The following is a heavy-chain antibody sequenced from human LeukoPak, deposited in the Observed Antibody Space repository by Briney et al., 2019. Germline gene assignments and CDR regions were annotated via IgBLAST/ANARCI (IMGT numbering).Heavy chain of an antibody. D-gene: IGHD4-23*01. J-gene: IGHJ4*02. CDR2: IYHSGST. CDR3: ARAPYGGNSRILDY. CDR1: GGSISSGGYY. V-gene: IGHV4-30-2*01. Sequence: PSQTLSLTCTVSGGSISSGGYYWSWIRQPPGKGLEWIGYIYHSGSTYYNPSLKSRVTISVDRSKNQFSLKLSSVTAADTAVYYCARAPYGGNSRILDYWGQGTLVTVSS.